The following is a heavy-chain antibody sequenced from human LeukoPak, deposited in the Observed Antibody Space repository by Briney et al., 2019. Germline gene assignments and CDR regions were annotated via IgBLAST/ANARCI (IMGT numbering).Heavy chain of an antibody. CDR1: GGTFSSYA. J-gene: IGHJ2*01. CDR3: ARGYDLDWYFDL. V-gene: IGHV1-69*04. CDR2: IIPILGIA. D-gene: IGHD3-3*01. Sequence: GASVKVSCKASGGTFSSYAISWVRQAPGQGLEWMGRIIPILGIANYAQKFQGRVTITADKSTSTAYMELSSLRSEDTAVYYCARGYDLDWYFDLWGRGTLVTVSS.